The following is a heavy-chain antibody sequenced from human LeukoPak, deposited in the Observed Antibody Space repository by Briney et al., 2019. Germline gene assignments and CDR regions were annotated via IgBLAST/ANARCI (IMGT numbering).Heavy chain of an antibody. CDR2: IYHSGST. D-gene: IGHD3-10*01. CDR3: ARDPRRGIAMVRGVIKHPTGWFDP. V-gene: IGHV4-38-2*02. Sequence: SETLSLTCAVSGYSISSGYYWGWIRQPPGKGLEWIGSIYHSGSTYYNPSHKSRVTIPVDTSKDQCSLKLSSVTAADTAVYYCARDPRRGIAMVRGVIKHPTGWFDPWGQGTLVTVSS. J-gene: IGHJ5*02. CDR1: GYSISSGYY.